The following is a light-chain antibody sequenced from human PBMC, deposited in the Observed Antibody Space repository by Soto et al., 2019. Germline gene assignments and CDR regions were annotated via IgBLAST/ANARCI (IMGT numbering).Light chain of an antibody. CDR1: SSDVGGYNF. J-gene: IGLJ3*02. Sequence: QSVLTQPPSASGSPGQSVTISCTGTSSDVGGYNFVSWYQHHPGKAPKLMIYEVSKRPSGVPDRFSGSKSGNTASLTVSGLQAEDEADYYCCSYAGSKTWVSGGGSLRTVL. CDR3: CSYAGSKTWV. V-gene: IGLV2-8*01. CDR2: EVS.